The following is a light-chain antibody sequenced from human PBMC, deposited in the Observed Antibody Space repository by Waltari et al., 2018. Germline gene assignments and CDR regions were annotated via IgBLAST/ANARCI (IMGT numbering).Light chain of an antibody. CDR1: QNLLHSNGYNY. CDR2: MGS. J-gene: IGKJ1*01. V-gene: IGKV2-28*01. CDR3: MQPLQTPWT. Sequence: DIVMTQSPLSLPVTPGETASISFRSSQNLLHSNGYNYLDWYLQKPGQSPQLVIYMGSNRASGVPDRFSGSGSGTDFTLKISRVEAEDVGIYYCMQPLQTPWTFGQGTKVEIK.